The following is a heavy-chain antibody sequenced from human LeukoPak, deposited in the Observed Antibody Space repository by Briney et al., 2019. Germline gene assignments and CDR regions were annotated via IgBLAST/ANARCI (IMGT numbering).Heavy chain of an antibody. V-gene: IGHV1-2*02. J-gene: IGHJ4*02. Sequence: ASVKVSCKASGYTFTGYSIHWVRQAPGQGLEWMGWINPNSGGTNYAQKFQGRVTMSRDTSISTSYMELSRLRSDDTAVYYCARAWLRLNPYFDYWGQGTLVTVSS. CDR3: ARAWLRLNPYFDY. D-gene: IGHD5-12*01. CDR1: GYTFTGYS. CDR2: INPNSGGT.